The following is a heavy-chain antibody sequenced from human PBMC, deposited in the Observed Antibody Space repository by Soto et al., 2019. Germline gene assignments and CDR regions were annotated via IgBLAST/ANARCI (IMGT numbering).Heavy chain of an antibody. Sequence: QVQLQQWGAGLLKPSETLSLTCAVYGGSFSGYQWSWIRQTPGKGLEWIGEINDSGNINYNPSLKSRVTSFLDTPKKQISLKLRYVTASDTAVYYCARGLILWFGELSRPGGYYYYMDVWGKGTTVIVSS. D-gene: IGHD3-10*01. V-gene: IGHV4-34*01. CDR2: INDSGNI. CDR1: GGSFSGYQ. CDR3: ARGLILWFGELSRPGGYYYYMDV. J-gene: IGHJ6*03.